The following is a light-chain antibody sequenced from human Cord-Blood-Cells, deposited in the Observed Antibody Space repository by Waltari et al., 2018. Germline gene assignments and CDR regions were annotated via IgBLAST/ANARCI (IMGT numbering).Light chain of an antibody. CDR2: DAS. Sequence: EIVLTQSPAILSLSPGERATLSCRASQSVSSYLAWYQQNPGQAPRLLIYDASNRATGIPARFSGSGSGTDFTLTISSLEPEDFAVYYCQQRSNWPPTFGQGTRLEIK. CDR1: QSVSSY. J-gene: IGKJ5*01. CDR3: QQRSNWPPT. V-gene: IGKV3-11*01.